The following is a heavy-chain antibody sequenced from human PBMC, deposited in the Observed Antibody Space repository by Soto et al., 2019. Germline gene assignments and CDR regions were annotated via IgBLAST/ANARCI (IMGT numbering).Heavy chain of an antibody. CDR3: ARDLGLHAFDI. D-gene: IGHD1-7*01. V-gene: IGHV1-3*01. Sequence: QVQLVQSGAEVKKPGASVKVSCKASGYTFTSYAMHWVRQAPGQRLEWMGWINAGNGNTKYSQKFQGRVTITRDKSASTAYLELSSLRAADTAVYYCARDLGLHAFDIWGQGTMVTVSS. CDR1: GYTFTSYA. CDR2: INAGNGNT. J-gene: IGHJ3*02.